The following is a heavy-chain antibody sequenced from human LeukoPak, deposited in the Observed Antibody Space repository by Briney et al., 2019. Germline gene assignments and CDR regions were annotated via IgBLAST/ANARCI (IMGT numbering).Heavy chain of an antibody. CDR3: AKDSGAYGPDY. J-gene: IGHJ4*02. V-gene: IGHV1-46*01. CDR2: ISPSGTT. D-gene: IGHD4-17*01. Sequence: GASVTVSCTASGYTFTSYYMHWVRQAPGQGNEWMGQISPSGTTTYAQKFQGRVTMTRDTSTSTVNMELSDLTSEDTAVYHCAKDSGAYGPDYWGQGTLLTVSS. CDR1: GYTFTSYY.